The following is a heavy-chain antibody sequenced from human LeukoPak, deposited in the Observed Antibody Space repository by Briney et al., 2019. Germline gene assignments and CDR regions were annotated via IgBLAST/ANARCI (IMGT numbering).Heavy chain of an antibody. J-gene: IGHJ3*02. CDR1: GFTFSSYA. D-gene: IGHD6-13*01. Sequence: GGSLRLSCAASGFTFSSYAMSWVRQAPGKGLEWVSAISGSGGSTYYADSVKGRFTISRDNAKNSLYLQTNSLRAEGMALYYCAKDNSPEVAAAVNAFDIWGQGTMVTVSS. CDR3: AKDNSPEVAAAVNAFDI. V-gene: IGHV3-23*01. CDR2: ISGSGGST.